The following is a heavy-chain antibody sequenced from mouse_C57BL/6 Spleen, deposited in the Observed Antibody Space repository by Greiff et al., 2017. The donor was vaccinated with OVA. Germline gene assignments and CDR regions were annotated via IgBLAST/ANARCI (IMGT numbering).Heavy chain of an antibody. CDR1: GYTFTDYY. V-gene: IGHV1-77*01. Sequence: QVQLQQSGAELVKPGASVKISCKASGYTFTDYYINWVKQRPGQGLEWIGKIGPGSGSTYYNEKFKGQATLTADKSSSTAYMQLSSLTSEDCAVYFGARSEKITTVGFDYWGQGTTLTGSS. CDR3: ARSEKITTVGFDY. CDR2: IGPGSGST. J-gene: IGHJ2*01. D-gene: IGHD1-1*01.